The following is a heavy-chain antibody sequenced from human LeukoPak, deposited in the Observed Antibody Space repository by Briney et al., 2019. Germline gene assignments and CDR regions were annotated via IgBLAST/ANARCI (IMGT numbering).Heavy chain of an antibody. D-gene: IGHD5-12*01. CDR1: GYTFTSYG. CDR3: AREIVATIGVLYYYGMDV. V-gene: IGHV1-18*01. J-gene: IGHJ6*02. Sequence: ASVKVSCKASGYTFTSYGISWVRQAPGQGLEWMGWISAYNGNTNYAQKLQGRVTMTTDTSTSTAYMELRSLRSDDTAVYYCAREIVATIGVLYYYGMDVWGQGTTVTVS. CDR2: ISAYNGNT.